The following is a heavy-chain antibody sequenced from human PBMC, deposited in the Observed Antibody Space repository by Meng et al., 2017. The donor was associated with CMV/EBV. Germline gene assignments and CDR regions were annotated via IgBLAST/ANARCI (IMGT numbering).Heavy chain of an antibody. J-gene: IGHJ4*02. Sequence: LSLTCAASGFTFSSYAMSWVRQAPGKGLEWVSAISGSGGSTYYADSVKGRFTISRDNSKNTLYLQMNSLRAEDTAVYYCAKETRVHYDSSAPGYWGQGTLVTVSS. D-gene: IGHD3-22*01. CDR2: ISGSGGST. CDR3: AKETRVHYDSSAPGY. CDR1: GFTFSSYA. V-gene: IGHV3-23*01.